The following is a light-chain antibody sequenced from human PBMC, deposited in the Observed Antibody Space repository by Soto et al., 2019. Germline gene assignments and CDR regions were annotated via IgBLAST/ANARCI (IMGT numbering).Light chain of an antibody. Sequence: ENVLTQSPGTLSLSPGERATLSCRASQSVTSDYLAWYPQKPGQAPRLLIDGATIRATGIPDRFSGSGSGTHFTLTIDRLDPEDFAVYYCQQYGLSPRATVGGGTKVEVK. CDR2: GAT. CDR3: QQYGLSPRAT. J-gene: IGKJ4*01. CDR1: QSVTSDY. V-gene: IGKV3-20*01.